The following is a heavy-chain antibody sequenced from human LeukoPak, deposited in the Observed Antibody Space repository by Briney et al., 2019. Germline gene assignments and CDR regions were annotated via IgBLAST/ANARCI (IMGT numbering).Heavy chain of an antibody. CDR3: AKLPRGDPKATSFDY. CDR2: INPNSGST. J-gene: IGHJ4*02. V-gene: IGHV1-2*02. CDR1: GYTFTGYY. D-gene: IGHD5-24*01. Sequence: ASVKVSCKASGYTFTGYYMHWVRQAPGQGLEWMGWINPNSGSTNYAQKFQGRVTMTRDTSISTAYMELSRLRSDDTAVYYCAKLPRGDPKATSFDYWGQGTLVTVSS.